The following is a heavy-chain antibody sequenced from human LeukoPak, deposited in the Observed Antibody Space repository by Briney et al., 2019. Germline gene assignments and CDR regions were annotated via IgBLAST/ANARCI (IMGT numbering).Heavy chain of an antibody. CDR2: ITYTGST. CDR1: GGSLSGFY. J-gene: IGHJ3*02. V-gene: IGHV4-59*01. Sequence: SETLSLTCTVSGGSLSGFYWTWIRQPPGKGLEWIGYITYTGSTDSNPSLKSRVTISADTSKDQFSLKLIAVTAADTAMYYCARERRDGYKDSAFDIWGQGTMVTVSS. CDR3: ARERRDGYKDSAFDI. D-gene: IGHD5-24*01.